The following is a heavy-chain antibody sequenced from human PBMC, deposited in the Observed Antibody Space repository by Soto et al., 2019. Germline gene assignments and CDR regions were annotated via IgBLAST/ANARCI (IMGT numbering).Heavy chain of an antibody. CDR2: IMPTFAPA. V-gene: IGHV1-69*13. D-gene: IGHD2-2*01. Sequence: GASVKVSCKASGGTFSSYVLSWVRQAPGQGLEWMGGIMPTFAPARYAQKFKGRVTIIADESTRTAYMEMSSLTSDDTAVYYCARGFCISTNCPMDVWGQGTTVTVS. CDR1: GGTFSSYV. J-gene: IGHJ6*02. CDR3: ARGFCISTNCPMDV.